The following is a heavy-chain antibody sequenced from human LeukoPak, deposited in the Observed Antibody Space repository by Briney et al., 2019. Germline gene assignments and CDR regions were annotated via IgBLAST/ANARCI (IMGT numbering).Heavy chain of an antibody. CDR2: MSFDGSNT. CDR1: GFTFSSYG. Sequence: GGSLRLSCAASGFTFSSYGMHWVRQAPGKGLEWVAVMSFDGSNTHYADSVKGRLTISRDNAKNTVYLQMNSLRTDDTAMYYCARGRNGFFDYWGHGTLVTVSS. J-gene: IGHJ4*01. D-gene: IGHD5-24*01. V-gene: IGHV3-30*03. CDR3: ARGRNGFFDY.